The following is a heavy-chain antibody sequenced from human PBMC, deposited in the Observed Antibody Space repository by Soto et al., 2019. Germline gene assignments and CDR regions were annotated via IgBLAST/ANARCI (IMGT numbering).Heavy chain of an antibody. CDR1: GDSVSSDITS. J-gene: IGHJ3*01. CDR2: TYYRSKWFH. V-gene: IGHV6-1*01. Sequence: QGHLQQSGPGLVKPSQTLSLTCAISGDSVSSDITSWNWSRQSPSRGLEWLGRTYYRSKWFHDYAASVKSRITINPDTSKNQFSLELNSMTPEDTAVYYCARGNALDVWGQGTVVTVSS. D-gene: IGHD3-10*01. CDR3: ARGNALDV.